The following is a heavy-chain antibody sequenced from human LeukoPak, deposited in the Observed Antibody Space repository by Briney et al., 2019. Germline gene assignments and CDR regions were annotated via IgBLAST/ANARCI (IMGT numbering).Heavy chain of an antibody. V-gene: IGHV3-33*06. D-gene: IGHD4-11*01. CDR2: IWSDATNQ. CDR3: AKYAQRGFDYSNSLEH. Sequence: GTSLRLSCEASGFPFSHFGMHWARQAPGKALEWVAVIWSDATNQYYADSVKGRFTISRDNFKRTVSLEMNSLRVEDTAVYYCAKYAQRGFDYSNSLEHWGQGSLVIVSS. CDR1: GFPFSHFG. J-gene: IGHJ5*02.